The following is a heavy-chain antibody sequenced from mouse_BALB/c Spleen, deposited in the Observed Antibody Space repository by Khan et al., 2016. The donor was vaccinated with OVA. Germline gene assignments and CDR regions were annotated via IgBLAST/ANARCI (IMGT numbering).Heavy chain of an antibody. CDR2: IYPFNDDT. CDR3: GPVGTYLVSFAY. V-gene: IGHV1S136*01. D-gene: IGHD1-1*02. J-gene: IGHJ3*01. CDR1: GYTFTSYV. Sequence: VQLKQSGPELVKPGASVKMSCKAAGYTFTSYVMHWVKQKPGLGLEWIGYIYPFNDDTKYNEKFIGKATLTSDKSSSTASMELSSLTSEDSAVSYGGPVGTYLVSFAYWGQGTLVTVSA.